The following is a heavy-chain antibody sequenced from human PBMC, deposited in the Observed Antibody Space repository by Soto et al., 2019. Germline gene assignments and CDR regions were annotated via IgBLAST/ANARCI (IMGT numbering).Heavy chain of an antibody. CDR2: ITVAGGGI. J-gene: IGHJ4*02. D-gene: IGHD1-26*01. CDR1: GFAFSSSA. V-gene: IGHV3-23*01. CDR3: AKWPPSPKMGVTSH. Sequence: EVQLLESGGGLAQPGGSLRLSCAASGFAFSSSAMAWIRQTPGKGLQWVSAITVAGGGIYYADSVKGRFTSSRDNSKKPLYLQLNSLSAEDTAQYFCAKWPPSPKMGVTSHWGQGTLVTVSS.